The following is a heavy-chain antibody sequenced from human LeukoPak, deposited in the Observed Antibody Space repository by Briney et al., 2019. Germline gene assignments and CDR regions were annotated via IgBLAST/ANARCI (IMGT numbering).Heavy chain of an antibody. CDR1: GASISSSS. J-gene: IGHJ6*03. V-gene: IGHV4-59*08. CDR3: ARLGIYPIQGYNYNYHYMDV. Sequence: PSGTLCLTCAVSGASISSSSRSWIRQTPGNGLEWICSIYYTGSTKYNPSPKSRVTISVDMSKNQFSRQLSSVTAADKAAYYCARLGIYPIQGYNYNYHYMDVWAKGTTVTVSS. D-gene: IGHD1-1*01. CDR2: IYYTGST.